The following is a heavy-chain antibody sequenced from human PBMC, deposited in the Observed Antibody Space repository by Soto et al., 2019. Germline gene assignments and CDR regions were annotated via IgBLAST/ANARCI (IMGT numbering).Heavy chain of an antibody. CDR2: IDASGNT. Sequence: SETLSLTCTVSVDSITTYYWSWIRQPAGKGLEWIGRIDASGNTNYNPSLNSRVTMSIDTSKKQFPLKLTSVTAADTAIYYCARYSNNWFQTEGMDVWGQGTTVTASS. D-gene: IGHD6-13*01. CDR3: ARYSNNWFQTEGMDV. J-gene: IGHJ6*02. V-gene: IGHV4-4*07. CDR1: VDSITTYY.